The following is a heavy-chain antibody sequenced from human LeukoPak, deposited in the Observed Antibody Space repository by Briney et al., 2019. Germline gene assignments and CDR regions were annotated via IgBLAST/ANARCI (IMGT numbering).Heavy chain of an antibody. D-gene: IGHD4-17*01. CDR1: GFTFSSYG. V-gene: IGHV3-33*01. Sequence: GGPLRLSCAASGFTFSSYGMHWVRQAPGKGLEWVAVIWYDGSNKFYADSVKGRFTISRDNSKNTLYLQMNSLRAEDTAVYYCAGDYGEYYYGMDVWGQGTTVTVSS. CDR3: AGDYGEYYYGMDV. CDR2: IWYDGSNK. J-gene: IGHJ6*02.